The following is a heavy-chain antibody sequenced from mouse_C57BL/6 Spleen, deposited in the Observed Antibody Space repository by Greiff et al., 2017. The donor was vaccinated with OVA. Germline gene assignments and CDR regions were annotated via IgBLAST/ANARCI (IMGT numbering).Heavy chain of an antibody. Sequence: QVQLQQSGPGLVAPSQSLSITCTVSGFSFTSYGVHWVRQPPGKGLEWLVVIWSDGSTTYNSALKSRLSISKDNSKSQVFLKMNSLQTDDTAMYYCAREPYDYDGAMDDWGQGTSVTVSS. CDR1: GFSFTSYG. CDR3: AREPYDYDGAMDD. CDR2: IWSDGST. J-gene: IGHJ4*01. D-gene: IGHD2-4*01. V-gene: IGHV2-6*03.